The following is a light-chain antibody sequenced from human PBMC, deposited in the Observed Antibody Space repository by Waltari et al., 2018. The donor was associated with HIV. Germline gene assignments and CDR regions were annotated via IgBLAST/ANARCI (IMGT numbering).Light chain of an antibody. Sequence: DIRMTQSPSTRPASIGDRVTLTCRASQNIGNSLAWYQQKPGQAPKLLISLASSLERGVPIRFSGSGSGSEFTLTISSLQNEDFATYYCQQFDTYYTFGPGTRLE. CDR2: LAS. V-gene: IGKV1-5*03. CDR3: QQFDTYYT. J-gene: IGKJ2*01. CDR1: QNIGNS.